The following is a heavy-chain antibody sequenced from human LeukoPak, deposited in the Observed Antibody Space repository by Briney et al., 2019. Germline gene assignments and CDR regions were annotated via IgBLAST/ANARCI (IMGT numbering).Heavy chain of an antibody. CDR3: ARDGRAGSLFAY. J-gene: IGHJ4*02. Sequence: PSETLSLTCTLSGGSISSYYWNWIRQSPGKGLEWIGYINYGGSTHYNPSLKSRVTISVDTSKNQFSLKLSSVTAADTAIYYCARDGRAGSLFAYWGQGTLVTVSS. D-gene: IGHD3-10*01. CDR2: INYGGST. CDR1: GGSISSYY. V-gene: IGHV4-59*01.